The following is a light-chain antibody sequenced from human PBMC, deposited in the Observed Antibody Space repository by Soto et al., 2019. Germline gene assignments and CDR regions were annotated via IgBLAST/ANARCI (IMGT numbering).Light chain of an antibody. J-gene: IGLJ3*02. Sequence: QSLLTQPPSASGTPGQRVTISCSGSSSNIGSNTANWYQQLPGTAPKLLIFSNNQRPSIVPDRFSGSRSGTSASLAISGLQSEDEADYYCASWDSSLKGWVFGGGTKLTVL. CDR2: SNN. V-gene: IGLV1-44*01. CDR1: SSNIGSNT. CDR3: ASWDSSLKGWV.